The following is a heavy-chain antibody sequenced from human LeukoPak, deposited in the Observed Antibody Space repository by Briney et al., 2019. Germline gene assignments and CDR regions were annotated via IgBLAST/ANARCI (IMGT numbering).Heavy chain of an antibody. CDR2: IYYSGST. Sequence: SQTLSLTCTVSGGSISSGGYYWSWIRQHPGKGLEWIGYIYYSGSTYYNPSLKSRVTISVDTSKNQFSLKLKSVTAADTAVYYCARGPLDSADYSFDYWGQGALVTASS. D-gene: IGHD3-22*01. CDR1: GGSISSGGYY. V-gene: IGHV4-31*03. CDR3: ARGPLDSADYSFDY. J-gene: IGHJ4*02.